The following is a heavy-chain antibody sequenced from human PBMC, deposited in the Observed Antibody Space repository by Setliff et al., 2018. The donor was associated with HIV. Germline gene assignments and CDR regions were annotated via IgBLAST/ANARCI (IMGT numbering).Heavy chain of an antibody. CDR2: IHPSGST. Sequence: SETLSLTCIVSGGSISTYYWSWIRQPAGEGLEWIGRIHPSGSTNYNPSLRSRVTLSVDTSKNHFSLKLNSVTAADTAVYYCARDRGTRYGSGKDFDSWGQGILVTVSS. J-gene: IGHJ4*02. CDR3: ARDRGTRYGSGKDFDS. CDR1: GGSISTYY. D-gene: IGHD3-10*01. V-gene: IGHV4-4*07.